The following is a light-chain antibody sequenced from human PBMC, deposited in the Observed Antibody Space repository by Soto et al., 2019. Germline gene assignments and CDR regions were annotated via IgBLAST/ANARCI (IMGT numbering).Light chain of an antibody. Sequence: AIQMTQSPSSLSASVGDRVTITCRASQGIRNDLGWYQQKPGKAPKLLIYDASSLQSGVPSRCSGSGSGTDFALTSSSLQPEDFATYYCLQDYNYPYTCGQGTKLEIK. CDR3: LQDYNYPYT. J-gene: IGKJ2*01. CDR1: QGIRND. CDR2: DAS. V-gene: IGKV1-6*01.